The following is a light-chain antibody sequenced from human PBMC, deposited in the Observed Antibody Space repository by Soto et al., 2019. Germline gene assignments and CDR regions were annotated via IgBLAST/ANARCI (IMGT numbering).Light chain of an antibody. J-gene: IGKJ1*01. CDR2: GAY. V-gene: IGKV3-15*01. CDR1: QSVSTN. CDR3: QQYNSYWT. Sequence: VMTQSPATLSLFPGERATLSCRASQSVSTNLAWYQQRPGQAPRLIISGAYTRATGVPSRFSGSGSGTEFTLTISSLQPDDFATYYCQQYNSYWTFGQGTKVDI.